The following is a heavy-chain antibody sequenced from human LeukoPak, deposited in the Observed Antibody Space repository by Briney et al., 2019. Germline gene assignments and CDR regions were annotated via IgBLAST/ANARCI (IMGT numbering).Heavy chain of an antibody. CDR2: ISWNSGSI. J-gene: IGHJ5*02. V-gene: IGHV3-9*01. CDR3: GKGHGSGSVIKNNRFDP. Sequence: GGSLRLSCAASGFTFDDYAMHWVRQAPGKGLECVSGISWNSGSIGYADSVKGRFTISRDNAKNSLYLQMNSLRAEDTALYYCGKGHGSGSVIKNNRFDPWGQGTLVTVSS. D-gene: IGHD3-10*01. CDR1: GFTFDDYA.